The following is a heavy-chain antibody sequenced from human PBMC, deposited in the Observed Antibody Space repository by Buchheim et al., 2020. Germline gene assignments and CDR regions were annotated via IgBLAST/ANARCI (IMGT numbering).Heavy chain of an antibody. V-gene: IGHV3-23*01. CDR3: ALKYYDSRSYSYFDY. CDR1: GFTFSIFA. J-gene: IGHJ4*02. CDR2: SGGSGGAA. D-gene: IGHD3-22*01. Sequence: EVQLLESGGGLVQPGESLRLSCAASGFTFSIFAISWVRQAPGKGLKWVSTSGGSGGAAHYADSVKGRFTVSRDTSKNTLDLQMHSLRAEDTARYYCALKYYDSRSYSYFDYWGQGTL.